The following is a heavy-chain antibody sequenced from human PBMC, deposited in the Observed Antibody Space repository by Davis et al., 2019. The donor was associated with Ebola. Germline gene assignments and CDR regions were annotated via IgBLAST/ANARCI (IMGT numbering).Heavy chain of an antibody. CDR3: ARVAVAGLFGG. CDR2: ISSSSSYI. Sequence: GESLKISCAASGFTFSSYSMNWVRQAPGKGLEWVSSISSSSSYIYYADSVKGRFTFSRDNAKNSLYLQMNSLRAEDTAVYYCARVAVAGLFGGWGQGTLVTVSS. D-gene: IGHD6-19*01. CDR1: GFTFSSYS. J-gene: IGHJ4*02. V-gene: IGHV3-21*01.